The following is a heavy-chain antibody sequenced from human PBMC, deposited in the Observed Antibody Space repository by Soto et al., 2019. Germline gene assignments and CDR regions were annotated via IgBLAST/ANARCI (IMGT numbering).Heavy chain of an antibody. J-gene: IGHJ4*02. V-gene: IGHV3-7*03. CDR2: IANDGSGA. D-gene: IGHD1-26*01. Sequence: EVHLVESGGGLVQPGGSLRLSCAASGFTFSSYWMNWVRQTPGMGLEWLAIIANDGSGAYYVDSVKGRFTISGDNAKNSLFLQINSMRADDTAGYYCASGAGWELEYWGQGTLVTGSS. CDR3: ASGAGWELEY. CDR1: GFTFSSYW.